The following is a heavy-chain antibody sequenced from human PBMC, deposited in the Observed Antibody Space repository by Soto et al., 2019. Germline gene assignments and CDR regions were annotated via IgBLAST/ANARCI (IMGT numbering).Heavy chain of an antibody. J-gene: IGHJ6*02. CDR1: GGSISSSSYY. Sequence: SETLSLTCTVSGGSISSSSYYWGWIRQPPGKGLEWIGYVFYTGRANYNASLKSRVSISLDTSNYQFSLKLSSVTAADTAVYYCARDGDGRMTTNPYYYNGMDVWGPGTTVTVSS. CDR2: VFYTGRA. V-gene: IGHV4-61*01. D-gene: IGHD4-4*01. CDR3: ARDGDGRMTTNPYYYNGMDV.